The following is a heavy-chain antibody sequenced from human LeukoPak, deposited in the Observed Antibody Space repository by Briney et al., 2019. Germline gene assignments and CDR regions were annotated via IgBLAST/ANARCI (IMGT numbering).Heavy chain of an antibody. V-gene: IGHV3-23*01. Sequence: GGSLRLSCAASGFTFSSYAMSWVRQAPGKGLEWVSAISGSGGSTYYADSVKGRFTISGDNSKNTLYLQMNSLRAEDTAVYYCAKELNKYSSGWYVQDYWGQGTLVTVPS. CDR2: ISGSGGST. CDR1: GFTFSSYA. D-gene: IGHD6-19*01. CDR3: AKELNKYSSGWYVQDY. J-gene: IGHJ4*02.